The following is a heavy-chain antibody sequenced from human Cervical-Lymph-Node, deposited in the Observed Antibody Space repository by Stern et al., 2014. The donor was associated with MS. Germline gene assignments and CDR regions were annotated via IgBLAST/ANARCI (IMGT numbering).Heavy chain of an antibody. V-gene: IGHV4-61*02. D-gene: IGHD1-26*01. J-gene: IGHJ5*02. CDR1: GGSISSSGYY. CDR2: IHDSGSP. Sequence: VQLVESGPGLVKPSQTLSLTCTVSGGSISSSGYYWSWIRQPADKGLEWIGRIHDSGSPYYNPSLQSRVTIQMGTAKNQFSLELPSVTAADTAVYYCATTRWDLLTWNWFDPWGQGTLVTVSS. CDR3: ATTRWDLLTWNWFDP.